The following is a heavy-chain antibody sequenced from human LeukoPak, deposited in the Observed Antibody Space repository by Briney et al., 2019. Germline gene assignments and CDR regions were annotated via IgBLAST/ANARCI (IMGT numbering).Heavy chain of an antibody. Sequence: PSETLSLTCTASGGSISSGGYYWSWIRQHPGEGLEWIGYIYYSGSTYYNPSLKSRVTISVDTSKNQFSLKLSSVTAADTAVYYCARNRIQRGWFDPWGQGTLVTVSS. V-gene: IGHV4-31*03. CDR2: IYYSGST. CDR3: ARNRIQRGWFDP. J-gene: IGHJ5*02. CDR1: GGSISSGGYY. D-gene: IGHD1-1*01.